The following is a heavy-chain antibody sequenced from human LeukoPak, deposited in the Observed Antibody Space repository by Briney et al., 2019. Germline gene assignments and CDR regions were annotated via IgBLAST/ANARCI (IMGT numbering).Heavy chain of an antibody. CDR1: GASISSYY. D-gene: IGHD2-2*01. CDR3: ARDKKTPAVESEGLEA. V-gene: IGHV4-59*01. CDR2: ISYSGST. J-gene: IGHJ6*02. Sequence: SETLSLTCTVSGASISSYYWSWIRQPPGKGLELIGFISYSGSTSYNPSLKSRVTISEDTSKNQFSLNLRSVASADTAGYYCARDKKTPAVESEGLEARGRGTTFTVSS.